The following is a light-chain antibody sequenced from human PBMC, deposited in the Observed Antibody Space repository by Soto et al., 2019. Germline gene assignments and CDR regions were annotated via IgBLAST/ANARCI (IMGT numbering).Light chain of an antibody. Sequence: DIQMTQSPSSVSASVGDRVIIICRASQGIATSLAWYQQKPGKVPKLLIYDASSLQSGVPSRFSGSGSGTDFTLTVSSLXXXXXATYFCLQVSSFPLTFGGGTKVEIK. V-gene: IGKV1-12*01. CDR3: LQVSSFPLT. CDR2: DAS. CDR1: QGIATS. J-gene: IGKJ4*01.